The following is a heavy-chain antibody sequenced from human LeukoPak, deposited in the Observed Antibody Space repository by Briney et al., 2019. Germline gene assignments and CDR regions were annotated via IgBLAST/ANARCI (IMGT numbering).Heavy chain of an antibody. CDR1: GYTFTSYG. CDR3: ARRSDTIFGVVPYYFGY. D-gene: IGHD3-3*01. CDR2: ISAYNGNT. Sequence: ASVKVSCEASGYTFTSYGISWVRQAPGQGLEWMGWISAYNGNTNYAQKLQGRVTMTTDTSTSTAYMELRSLRSDDTAVYYCARRSDTIFGVVPYYFGYWGQGTLVTVSS. V-gene: IGHV1-18*01. J-gene: IGHJ4*02.